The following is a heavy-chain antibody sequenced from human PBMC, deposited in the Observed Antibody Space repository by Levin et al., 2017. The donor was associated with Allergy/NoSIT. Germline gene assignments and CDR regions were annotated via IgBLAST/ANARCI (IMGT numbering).Heavy chain of an antibody. Sequence: PGGSLRLSCAVYGGSFSGYYWSWIRQPPGKGLEWIGEINHSGSTNYNPSPKSRVTISVDTSKNQSSLKLSSVTAADTAVYYCARALYGSGSYYYYYYMGVWGKGTTVTVSS. V-gene: IGHV4-34*01. D-gene: IGHD3-10*01. CDR2: INHSGST. CDR1: GGSFSGYY. J-gene: IGHJ6*03. CDR3: ARALYGSGSYYYYYYMGV.